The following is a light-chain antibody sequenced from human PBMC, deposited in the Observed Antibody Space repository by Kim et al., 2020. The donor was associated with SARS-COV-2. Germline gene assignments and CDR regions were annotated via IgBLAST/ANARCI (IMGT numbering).Light chain of an antibody. CDR2: GAS. Sequence: EIVMTQSPGTLSLSPGERVTLSCKTSQSVTSNLAWYQQKPGQAPRLLIYGASTRASGIPARFSGSGSGTEFTLTISSLLSEDFALYYCQQYNNWPRTFGQGTKLEI. CDR3: QQYNNWPRT. V-gene: IGKV3-15*01. J-gene: IGKJ2*01. CDR1: QSVTSN.